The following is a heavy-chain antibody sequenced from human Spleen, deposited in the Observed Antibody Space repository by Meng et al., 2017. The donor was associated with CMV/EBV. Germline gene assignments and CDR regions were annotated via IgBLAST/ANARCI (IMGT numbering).Heavy chain of an antibody. CDR1: GGSISSSSYY. J-gene: IGHJ6*02. Sequence: SETLSLTCTVSGGSISSSSYYWGWIRQPPGKGLEWIGSIYYSGSTYYNPSLKSRVTISVDTSKNQFSLKLSSVTAADTAVYYCARDLDWSGSRENPRAFNYYYYGMDVWGQGTTVTVSS. D-gene: IGHD3-3*01. V-gene: IGHV4-39*07. CDR2: IYYSGST. CDR3: ARDLDWSGSRENPRAFNYYYYGMDV.